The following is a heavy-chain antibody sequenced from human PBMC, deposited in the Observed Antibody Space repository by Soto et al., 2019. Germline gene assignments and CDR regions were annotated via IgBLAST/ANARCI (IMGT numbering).Heavy chain of an antibody. CDR1: GFTFSSYG. Sequence: GGSLRLSCAASGFTFSSYGMHWVRQAPGKGLEWVAVISYDGSNRYYADSVKGRFTISRDNSKNTLYLQMNSLRAEDTAVYYCAKDLKSIAARRSYWYFDLWGRGTLVTVSS. D-gene: IGHD6-6*01. CDR3: AKDLKSIAARRSYWYFDL. V-gene: IGHV3-30*18. J-gene: IGHJ2*01. CDR2: ISYDGSNR.